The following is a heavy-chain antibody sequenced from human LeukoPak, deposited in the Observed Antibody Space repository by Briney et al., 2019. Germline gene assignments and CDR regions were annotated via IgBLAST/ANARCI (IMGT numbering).Heavy chain of an antibody. V-gene: IGHV1-2*06. CDR1: VYTFTPYY. CDR3: ARDATMVRGVIARYYYMDV. CDR2: INPNSGGT. J-gene: IGHJ6*03. Sequence: GSVKVSCTASVYTFTPYYMHSVRQAPGQGVEWVGRINPNSGGTNYAQKLQGRVTMTRDTSISTAYMELSRLRSDDTAVYYCARDATMVRGVIARYYYMDVWGKGTTVTVSS. D-gene: IGHD3-10*01.